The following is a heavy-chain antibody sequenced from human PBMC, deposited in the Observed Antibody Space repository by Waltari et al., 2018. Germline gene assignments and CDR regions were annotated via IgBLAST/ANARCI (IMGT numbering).Heavy chain of an antibody. J-gene: IGHJ5*02. CDR3: ARLYDSSAYYNTYLDP. CDR2: MRGYNGDT. D-gene: IGHD3-22*01. V-gene: IGHV1-18*01. Sequence: QVQLVQAGAEVRKPGASVKVSCKASGYTFSNYGIDWVRQAPGQGLEWMGWMRGYNGDTRYAREFEGRLTVTTNTSTNTAHMELRSLRSDVTAVYYCARLYDSSAYYNTYLDPWGQGALVTVSS. CDR1: GYTFSNYG.